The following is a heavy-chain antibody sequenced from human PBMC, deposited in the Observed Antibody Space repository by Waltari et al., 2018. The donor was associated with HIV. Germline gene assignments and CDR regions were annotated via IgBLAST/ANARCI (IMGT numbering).Heavy chain of an antibody. J-gene: IGHJ4*02. CDR3: TTYGDFALSN. D-gene: IGHD4-17*01. Sequence: EVQLVESGGGLVQPGGSLTLSCAASGFTFSGSAMYWVRQASRKGLEWLGHIRSKTNNYATAYTASVKGRFTISRDDSKNTAYLQMNSLKIEDTAMYYCTTYGDFALSNWGQGTLVTVSS. CDR2: IRSKTNNYAT. CDR1: GFTFSGSA. V-gene: IGHV3-73*02.